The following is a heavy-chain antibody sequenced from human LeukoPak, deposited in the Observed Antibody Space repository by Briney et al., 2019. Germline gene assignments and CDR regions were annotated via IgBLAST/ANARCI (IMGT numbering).Heavy chain of an antibody. V-gene: IGHV4-39*07. CDR2: IYYSGST. D-gene: IGHD3-9*01. CDR1: GGSIRSSSYY. CDR3: ATNIPYYDNLTGSN. Sequence: SETLSLTCTVSGGSIRSSSYYWVWIRQPPGKGLEWIGSIYYSGSTYYNPSLKSRVTISVDTSKNHFSLKLSSLTAADTAVYYCATNIPYYDNLTGSNWGQGNLVTVTS. J-gene: IGHJ4*02.